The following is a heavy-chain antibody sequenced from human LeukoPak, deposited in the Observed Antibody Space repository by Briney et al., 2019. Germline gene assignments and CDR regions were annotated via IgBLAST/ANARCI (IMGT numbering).Heavy chain of an antibody. Sequence: SETLSLTCTVSDGSIRSYYWSWIRQPAGKGLEWIGRIYTSGSTNYNPSLKSRVTMSVDTSKNQFSLKLSSVTAADTAVYYCARDGTDSSSFDYYYMDVWGKGTTVTVSS. CDR1: DGSIRSYY. D-gene: IGHD6-6*01. CDR3: ARDGTDSSSFDYYYMDV. CDR2: IYTSGST. V-gene: IGHV4-4*07. J-gene: IGHJ6*03.